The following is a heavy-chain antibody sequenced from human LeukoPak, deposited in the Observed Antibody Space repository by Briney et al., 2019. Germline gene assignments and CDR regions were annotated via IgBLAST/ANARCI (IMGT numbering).Heavy chain of an antibody. CDR3: ALIPDIVVVPAAMGY. CDR2: ISAYNGNT. Sequence: ASVKVSCKASGYTFTSYGISWVRQAPGQGLEWMGWISAYNGNTNYAQKLQGRVTMTTDTSTSTAYMELRSLRSDDTAVYYCALIPDIVVVPAAMGYWGQGTLDTVSS. V-gene: IGHV1-18*01. D-gene: IGHD2-2*01. CDR1: GYTFTSYG. J-gene: IGHJ4*02.